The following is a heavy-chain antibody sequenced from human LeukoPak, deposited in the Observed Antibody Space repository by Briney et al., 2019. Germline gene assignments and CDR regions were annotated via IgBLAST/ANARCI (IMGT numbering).Heavy chain of an antibody. J-gene: IGHJ4*02. CDR3: ARGFGVAAGLFAY. CDR1: GFIFRNYN. D-gene: IGHD3-16*01. V-gene: IGHV3-21*01. CDR2: ISSGSNYI. Sequence: GGSLRLSCAASGFIFRNYNMNWVRQAPGKGLEWVSSISSGSNYIYYADSVKGRFTTSRDNAKNSLYLQMNSLRAEDTAVYYCARGFGVAAGLFAYWGQGTLVTVSS.